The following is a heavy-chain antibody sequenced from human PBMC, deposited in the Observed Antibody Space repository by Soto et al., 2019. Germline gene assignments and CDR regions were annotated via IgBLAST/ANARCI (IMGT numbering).Heavy chain of an antibody. CDR3: ARENHRWLQVWYFDL. V-gene: IGHV1-69*12. D-gene: IGHD5-12*01. CDR1: GGTFSSYT. J-gene: IGHJ2*01. CDR2: IIPIFGTA. Sequence: QVQLVQSGAEVKKPGSSVTVSCKASGGTFSSYTISWVRQAPGQGLEWMGGIIPIFGTASYAQRFQGRVTITADESTSAAYMELGSLRSEDTAVYYCARENHRWLQVWYFDLWGRGTLVTVSS.